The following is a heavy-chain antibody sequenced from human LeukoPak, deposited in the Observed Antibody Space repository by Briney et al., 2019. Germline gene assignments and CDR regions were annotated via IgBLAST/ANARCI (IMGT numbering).Heavy chain of an antibody. Sequence: ASVTVSCKASGYTFTSYYMHWVRQAPGQGLEWMGIINPSGGSTSYAQKFQGRVTMTRDTSTSTVYMELSSLRSEDTAVYYCASTPTQRPYYDFWSERYMDVWGKGTTVTVSS. CDR3: ASTPTQRPYYDFWSERYMDV. CDR2: INPSGGST. J-gene: IGHJ6*03. CDR1: GYTFTSYY. V-gene: IGHV1-46*01. D-gene: IGHD3-3*01.